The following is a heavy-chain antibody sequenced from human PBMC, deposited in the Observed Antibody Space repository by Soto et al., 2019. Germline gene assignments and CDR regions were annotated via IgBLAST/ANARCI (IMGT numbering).Heavy chain of an antibody. V-gene: IGHV3-72*01. CDR1: GFTFRDHY. J-gene: IGHJ4*02. CDR2: IKNRANSYNT. D-gene: IGHD3-9*01. CDR3: ARDKDWAFDY. Sequence: GGSLRLSCAASGFTFRDHYMDWVRQAPEKGLEWVGRIKNRANSYNTEYAASVKGRFTISRDDSKNSLYLHMNSLKTEDTAVYYCARDKDWAFDYWGQGTLVTVSS.